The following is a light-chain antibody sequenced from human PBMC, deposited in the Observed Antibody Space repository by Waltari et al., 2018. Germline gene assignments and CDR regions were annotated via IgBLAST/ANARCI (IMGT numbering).Light chain of an antibody. CDR3: QQTYSNEYT. V-gene: IGKV1-39*01. Sequence: DIQMTQSPSYLSASVGDRVTITCRASETISPYLNWYQQKPGKVPQILIYATSKLERGVPSRFSGGGSGTDFTLTISSLQPEDFATYYCQQTYSNEYTFGQGTKLDIK. CDR2: ATS. CDR1: ETISPY. J-gene: IGKJ2*01.